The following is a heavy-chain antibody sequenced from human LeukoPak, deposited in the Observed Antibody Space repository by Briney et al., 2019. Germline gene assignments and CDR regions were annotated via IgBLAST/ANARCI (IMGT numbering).Heavy chain of an antibody. CDR3: ARRLSWFTVDYFDY. CDR2: IYYSGST. V-gene: IGHV4-39*01. CDR1: GGSISSSSYY. D-gene: IGHD6-13*01. J-gene: IGHJ4*02. Sequence: SETLSLTCTVSGGSISSSSYYWGWIRRPPGKGLEWIGSIYYSGSTYYNPSLKSRVTISVDTSKNQFSLKLSSVTAADTAVYYCARRLSWFTVDYFDYWGQGTLVTVSS.